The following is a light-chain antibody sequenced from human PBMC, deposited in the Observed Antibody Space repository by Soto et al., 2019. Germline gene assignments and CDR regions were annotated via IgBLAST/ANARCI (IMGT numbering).Light chain of an antibody. J-gene: IGLJ3*02. Sequence: QSALTQPASVSGSPGQSIAISCTGTNSDVGGYNYVSWYQHHPGKAPKLMIYEVSNRPSGVSNRFSGSKSGNTASLTISGLLAEDEADYYCSSYTTSTTWVFGGGTKLTVL. CDR3: SSYTTSTTWV. CDR1: NSDVGGYNY. CDR2: EVS. V-gene: IGLV2-14*01.